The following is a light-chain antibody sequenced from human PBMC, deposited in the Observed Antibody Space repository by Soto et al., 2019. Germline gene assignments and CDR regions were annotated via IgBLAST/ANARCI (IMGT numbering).Light chain of an antibody. CDR3: QQYGSPPTWT. V-gene: IGKV3-15*01. Sequence: EIVMTHSPATLSVSPGEIATLSCRASQSVSSNLAWYQQKPGQAPRLLIYGASTRATGIPARFSGSGSGTDFTLTISRLETEDFAVYYCQQYGSPPTWTFGQGTKVDIK. CDR1: QSVSSN. J-gene: IGKJ1*01. CDR2: GAS.